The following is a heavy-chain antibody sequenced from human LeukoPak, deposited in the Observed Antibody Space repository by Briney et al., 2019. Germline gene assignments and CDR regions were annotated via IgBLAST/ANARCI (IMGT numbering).Heavy chain of an antibody. D-gene: IGHD3-3*01. J-gene: IGHJ4*02. Sequence: PSETLSLTCAVYGGSFSGYYWSWIRQPPGKGLEWIGEINHSGSTNYNPSLKSRVTISVATSKNQFSLKLSSVTAADTAVYYCARDPYDFWSGYHFDYRGQGTLVTVSS. V-gene: IGHV4-34*01. CDR2: INHSGST. CDR1: GGSFSGYY. CDR3: ARDPYDFWSGYHFDY.